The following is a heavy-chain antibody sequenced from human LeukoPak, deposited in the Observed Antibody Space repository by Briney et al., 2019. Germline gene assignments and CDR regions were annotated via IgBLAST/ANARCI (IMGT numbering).Heavy chain of an antibody. CDR2: ISYDGSNK. V-gene: IGHV3-30*04. J-gene: IGHJ6*03. CDR3: ARVWYSSGWYEEYYYYMDV. Sequence: PGGSLRLSCAASGFTFSSYAMHWVRQAPGKGLEWVAVISYDGSNKYYADSVKGRFTISRDNAKNSLYLQMNSLRAEDTAVYYCARVWYSSGWYEEYYYYMDVWGKGTTVTVSS. CDR1: GFTFSSYA. D-gene: IGHD6-19*01.